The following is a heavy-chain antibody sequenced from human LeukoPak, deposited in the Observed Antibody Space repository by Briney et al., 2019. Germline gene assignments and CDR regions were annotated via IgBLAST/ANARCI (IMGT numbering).Heavy chain of an antibody. V-gene: IGHV4-34*01. J-gene: IGHJ4*02. CDR2: INHSGYT. CDR3: TRLTTGHDY. Sequence: SETLSLTCAVSGVYSNDYYWRWVRQTPGKGLEWIGEINHSGYTNDSPSLKSRVTLSIDTSRKQFSLNVRSVTVADTGIYYCTRLTTGHDYWGQGTLVTVSS. D-gene: IGHD4-17*01. CDR1: GVYSNDYY.